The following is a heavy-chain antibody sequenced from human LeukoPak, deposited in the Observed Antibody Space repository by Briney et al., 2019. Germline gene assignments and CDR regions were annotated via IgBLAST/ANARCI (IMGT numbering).Heavy chain of an antibody. CDR2: IYYSGST. CDR3: ARRLAAAGRYYFDY. J-gene: IGHJ4*02. D-gene: IGHD6-13*01. CDR1: GGSISSYY. Sequence: SETLSLTCTVSGGSISSYYWSWIRQPPGKGLEWIGYIYYSGSTNYNPSLKSRVTISVDTSKNQFSLKLSSVTAADTAVYYCARRLAAAGRYYFDYWGQGTLVTVSS. V-gene: IGHV4-59*08.